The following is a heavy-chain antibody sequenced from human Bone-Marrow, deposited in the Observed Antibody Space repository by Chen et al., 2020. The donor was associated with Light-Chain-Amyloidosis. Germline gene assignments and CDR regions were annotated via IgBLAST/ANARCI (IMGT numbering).Heavy chain of an antibody. CDR1: GNTFTTFY. V-gene: IGHV1-46*01. CDR3: ARDRFAFDS. CDR2: IHPGSGDT. J-gene: IGHJ3*01. Sequence: QVQLVQSGAEMKKPGASVKLSCKSYGNTFTTFYMHCVRQAPEQGLEWMGVIHPGSGDTNYAHKIQGRFTMTRDTSTSTVYMELSSLRSEDTAMYYCARDRFAFDSWGQGTMVTVSS.